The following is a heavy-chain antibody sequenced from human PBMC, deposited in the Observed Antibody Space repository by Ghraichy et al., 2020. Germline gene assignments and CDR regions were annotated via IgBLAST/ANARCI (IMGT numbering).Heavy chain of an antibody. CDR1: GFTFSTYA. Sequence: GGSLRLSCATSGFTFSTYAMSWVRQAPGKGLEWVSGISGGGGSTYYADSVKGRFTISRDNSKNTLYLQMNSLRVEDTAVYFCAWGRLLRVYWGQGTLVTVSS. CDR2: ISGGGGST. V-gene: IGHV3-23*01. J-gene: IGHJ4*02. D-gene: IGHD3-16*01. CDR3: AWGRLLRVY.